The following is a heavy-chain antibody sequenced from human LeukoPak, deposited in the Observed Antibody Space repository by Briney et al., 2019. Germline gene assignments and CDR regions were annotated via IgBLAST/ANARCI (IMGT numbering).Heavy chain of an antibody. Sequence: PSETLSLTCTVSGGSISSSTYYWGWIRQPPGKGLEWIGSIYYSGSTYYNASLKSRVTVSVDTSKNQFSLRLSSVTAADTAVYYCARRDTHAIDIWGQGTMVTVSS. D-gene: IGHD2-15*01. J-gene: IGHJ3*02. CDR2: IYYSGST. CDR3: ARRDTHAIDI. CDR1: GGSISSSTYY. V-gene: IGHV4-39*01.